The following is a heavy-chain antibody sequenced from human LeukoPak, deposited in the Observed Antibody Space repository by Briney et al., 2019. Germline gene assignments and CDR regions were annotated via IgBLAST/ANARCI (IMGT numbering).Heavy chain of an antibody. CDR3: ARDGRGYSYGPLDY. Sequence: GGSLRLSCAASGFTFSSYSMNWVRQAPGKGLEWVSSISSSSSYIYYADSVKGRFTISRDNAKNSLYLQMNSLRAEDTAVYYCARDGRGYSYGPLDYWGQGTLVTVSS. V-gene: IGHV3-21*01. CDR1: GFTFSSYS. D-gene: IGHD5-18*01. J-gene: IGHJ4*02. CDR2: ISSSSSYI.